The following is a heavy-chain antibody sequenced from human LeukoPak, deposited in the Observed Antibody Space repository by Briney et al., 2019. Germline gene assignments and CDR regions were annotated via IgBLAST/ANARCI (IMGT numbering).Heavy chain of an antibody. D-gene: IGHD1-26*01. CDR2: VYSGDRT. Sequence: GGSLRLSCAASGFTINSNYMSWVRQAPGKGLEWVSVVYSGDRTYYADSVKGRFTISRDDSTNTLYLLMNSLRAEDTAVYYCARGYLIDYWGQGTLVTVSS. CDR1: GFTINSNY. V-gene: IGHV3-66*01. J-gene: IGHJ4*02. CDR3: ARGYLIDY.